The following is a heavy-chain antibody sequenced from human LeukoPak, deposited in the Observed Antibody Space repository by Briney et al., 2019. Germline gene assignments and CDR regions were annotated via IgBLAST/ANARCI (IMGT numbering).Heavy chain of an antibody. CDR1: GGSISSYY. D-gene: IGHD3-3*01. CDR3: ARRQAPEKYYDFWSGYSDAFDI. V-gene: IGHV4-59*01. Sequence: LETLSLTCTASGGSISSYYWSWIRQPPGKGLEWIGYIYYSGSTNYNPSLKSRVTISVDTSRNQFSLKLSSVTAADTAVYYCARRQAPEKYYDFWSGYSDAFDIWGQGTMVTVSS. J-gene: IGHJ3*02. CDR2: IYYSGST.